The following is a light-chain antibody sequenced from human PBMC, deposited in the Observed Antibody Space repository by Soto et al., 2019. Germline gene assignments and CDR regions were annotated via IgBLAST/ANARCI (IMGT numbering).Light chain of an antibody. CDR1: SGHSNYA. CDR2: LNNDGSH. J-gene: IGLJ2*01. V-gene: IGLV4-69*01. Sequence: QSVLTQSPSASASLGASVKLTCTLSSGHSNYAIAWHQQQPEKGPRYLMKLNNDGSHTKADGIPDRFAGSSSGAERYLTISNLQSEDEADYYCQTWGTGIPVIFGGGTQLTVL. CDR3: QTWGTGIPVI.